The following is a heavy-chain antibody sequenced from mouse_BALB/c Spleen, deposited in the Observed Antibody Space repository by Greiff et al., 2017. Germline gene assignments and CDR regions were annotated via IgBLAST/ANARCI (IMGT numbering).Heavy chain of an antibody. J-gene: IGHJ4*01. V-gene: IGHV5-9-4*01. Sequence: DVHLVESGGGLVKPGGSLKLSCAASGFTFSSYAMSWVRQSPEKRLEWVAEISSGGSYTYYPDTVTGRFTISRDNAKNTLYLEMSSLRSEDTAMYYCARGSYDALAMDYWGQGTSVTVSS. D-gene: IGHD2-14*01. CDR3: ARGSYDALAMDY. CDR1: GFTFSSYA. CDR2: ISSGGSYT.